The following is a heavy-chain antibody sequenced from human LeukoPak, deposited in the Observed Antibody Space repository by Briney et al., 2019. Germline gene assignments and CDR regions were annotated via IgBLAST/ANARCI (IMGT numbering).Heavy chain of an antibody. CDR1: GFVVSSNY. CDR3: VKNSGWYCLDY. CDR2: INQNGGQS. J-gene: IGHJ4*02. Sequence: GGSLRLSCAASGFVVSSNYMNWVRQAPGKGLEWVADINQNGGQSYYVDSVKGRFTLSRDNAKNSLFLQLNSLRAEDTAVYYCVKNSGWYCLDYWGQGITVIVSS. V-gene: IGHV3-7*03. D-gene: IGHD6-13*01.